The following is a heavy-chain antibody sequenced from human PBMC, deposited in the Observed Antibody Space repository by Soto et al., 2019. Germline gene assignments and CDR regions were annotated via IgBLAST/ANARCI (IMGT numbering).Heavy chain of an antibody. J-gene: IGHJ4*02. CDR1: GGSISSGDYY. D-gene: IGHD3-3*01. CDR3: ARVSFRYYDFWSGPSAHYFDY. V-gene: IGHV4-30-4*01. Sequence: SETLSLTCTVSGGSISSGDYYWSWIRQPPGKGLEWIGYIYYSGSTYYNPSLESRVTISVDTSKNQFSLKLSSVTAADTAVYYCARVSFRYYDFWSGPSAHYFDYWGQGTLVTVSS. CDR2: IYYSGST.